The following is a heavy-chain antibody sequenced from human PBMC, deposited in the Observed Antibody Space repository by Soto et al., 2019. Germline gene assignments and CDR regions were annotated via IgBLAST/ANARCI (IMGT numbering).Heavy chain of an antibody. CDR1: GFSFRNYA. D-gene: IGHD3-9*01. J-gene: IGHJ4*02. Sequence: LRLSCAASGFSFRNYAMSWVRQAPGKGLEWISTLTGSSSNTYYADSVKGRFAISRDNSRNTLYLQMHSLTAEDTAVYYCANGRATYGLLTHDYWGQGTLVTVSS. V-gene: IGHV3-23*01. CDR2: LTGSSSNT. CDR3: ANGRATYGLLTHDY.